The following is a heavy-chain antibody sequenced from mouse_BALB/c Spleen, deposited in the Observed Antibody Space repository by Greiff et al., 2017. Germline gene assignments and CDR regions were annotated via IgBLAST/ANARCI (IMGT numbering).Heavy chain of an antibody. V-gene: IGHV5-6-4*01. CDR2: ISSGGSYT. J-gene: IGHJ2*01. D-gene: IGHD1-1*01. Sequence: EVKLMESGGGLVKPGGSLKLSCAASGFTFSSYTMSWVRQTPEKRLEWVATISSGGSYTYYPDSVKGRFTISRDNAKNTLYLQMSSLKSEDTAMYYCTRDGNCDYWGQGTTLTVSS. CDR1: GFTFSSYT. CDR3: TRDGNCDY.